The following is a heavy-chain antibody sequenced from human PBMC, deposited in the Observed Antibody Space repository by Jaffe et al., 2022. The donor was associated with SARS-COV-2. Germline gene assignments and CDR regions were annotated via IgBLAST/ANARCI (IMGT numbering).Heavy chain of an antibody. CDR3: ARVGYGDYEPVGGYYYYGMDV. Sequence: QVQLQESGPGLVKPSGTLSLTCAVSGGSISSSNWWSWVRQPPGKGLEWIGEIYHSGSTNYNPSLKSRVTISVDKSKNQFSLKLSSVTAADTAVYYCARVGYGDYEPVGGYYYYGMDVWGQGTTVTVSS. J-gene: IGHJ6*02. D-gene: IGHD4-17*01. CDR1: GGSISSSNW. V-gene: IGHV4-4*02. CDR2: IYHSGST.